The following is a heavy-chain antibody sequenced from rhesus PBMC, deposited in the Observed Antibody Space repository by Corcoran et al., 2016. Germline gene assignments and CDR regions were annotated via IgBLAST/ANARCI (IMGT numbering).Heavy chain of an antibody. CDR1: GGSISSSYYY. CDR3: ARRTLAAALDY. J-gene: IGHJ4*01. V-gene: IGHV4-122*02. D-gene: IGHD6-31*01. Sequence: QVQLQESGPGLVKPSETLSLTCAVSGGSISSSYYYWSWIRRAPGRGLEWLGYMSYSGSTSYNPSRKSRVTISRDTSKNQFSLKLSSVTAADTAVYYCARRTLAAALDYWGQGVLVTVSS. CDR2: MSYSGST.